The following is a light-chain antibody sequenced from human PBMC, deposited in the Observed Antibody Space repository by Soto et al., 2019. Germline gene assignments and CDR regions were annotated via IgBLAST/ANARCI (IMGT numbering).Light chain of an antibody. V-gene: IGLV1-40*01. CDR1: GSNIGANYD. J-gene: IGLJ1*01. CDR2: ANR. Sequence: QSALTQPPSVSGAPGQRVTISCTGNGSNIGANYDVHWYQQLPGSAPRLLIYANRNRPAGVSDRFSGSKSDTSASLVISGLQADDEADYYCQSYDRSLSTWIFGTGTKVTVL. CDR3: QSYDRSLSTWI.